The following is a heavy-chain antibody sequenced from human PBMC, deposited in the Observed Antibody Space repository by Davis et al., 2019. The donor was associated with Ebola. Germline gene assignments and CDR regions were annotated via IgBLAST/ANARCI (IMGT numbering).Heavy chain of an antibody. V-gene: IGHV3-53*04. D-gene: IGHD2-8*01. J-gene: IGHJ5*02. Sequence: GESLKISCAASGFTVSSNYMSWVRQAPGKGLEWVSVIYSGGSTYYADSVKGRFTISRHNSKNTLYLQMNSLRAEDTAVDYCARDDGYCTNGVCWNRFDPWGQGTLVTVSS. CDR1: GFTVSSNY. CDR2: IYSGGST. CDR3: ARDDGYCTNGVCWNRFDP.